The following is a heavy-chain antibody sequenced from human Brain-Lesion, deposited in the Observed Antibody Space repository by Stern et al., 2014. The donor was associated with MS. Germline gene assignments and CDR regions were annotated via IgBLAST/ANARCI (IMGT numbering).Heavy chain of an antibody. J-gene: IGHJ4*02. CDR3: ARFPASRPHVFDS. D-gene: IGHD6-13*01. Sequence: QVQLVQSGPGLVKPSGTLSLTCAVSGGSISSSNWWRWVRQSPGKGLEWIGESDHSGSTLYNPSLKSRVTVSVDKSKNRFSLNLRSVPAADTAVYFCARFPASRPHVFDSWGQGTLVTVSS. CDR1: GGSISSSNW. V-gene: IGHV4-4*02. CDR2: SDHSGST.